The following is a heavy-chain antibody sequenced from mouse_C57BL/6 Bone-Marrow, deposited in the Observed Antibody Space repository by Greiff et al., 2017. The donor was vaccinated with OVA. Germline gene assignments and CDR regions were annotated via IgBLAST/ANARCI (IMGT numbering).Heavy chain of an antibody. Sequence: QVQLQQPGAELVRPGSSVKLSCKASGYTFTSYWMHWVKQRPIQGLEWIGNIDPSDSETHYNQKFKDKATLTVDKSSSTAYMQFSSLTSEDSAIYYCARRDYYDYDGGFAYWGQGTLVTVSA. V-gene: IGHV1-52*01. J-gene: IGHJ3*01. CDR1: GYTFTSYW. CDR2: IDPSDSET. CDR3: ARRDYYDYDGGFAY. D-gene: IGHD2-4*01.